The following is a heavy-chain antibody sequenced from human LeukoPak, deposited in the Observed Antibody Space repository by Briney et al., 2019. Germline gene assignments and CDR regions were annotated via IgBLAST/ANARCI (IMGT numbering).Heavy chain of an antibody. CDR1: GGSMSPYY. D-gene: IGHD3-10*01. Sequence: SETLSLTCPVSGGSMSPYYWSWIRQTPGKGLEWIGYTFTSGGTNYNPSLKSRVTISVDTSKNQFSLKLSSVTAADTAVYYCARQGITMVRGVIPAPNGMDVWGQGTTVTVSS. CDR2: TFTSGGT. CDR3: ARQGITMVRGVIPAPNGMDV. V-gene: IGHV4-4*09. J-gene: IGHJ6*02.